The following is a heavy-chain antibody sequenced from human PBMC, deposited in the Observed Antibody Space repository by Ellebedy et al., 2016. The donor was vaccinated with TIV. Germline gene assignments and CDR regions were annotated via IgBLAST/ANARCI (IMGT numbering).Heavy chain of an antibody. Sequence: PGGSLRLSCAASGFTFSGYWMHWVRQPPGKGLVWVSRIATDGSSTTYADSVKCRFSISRDNAKNTLYLHMRSLRAEDTTVYYCVRDKQDYGGGYYFDGMDVWGQGTMVTISS. CDR2: IATDGSST. V-gene: IGHV3-74*01. J-gene: IGHJ6*02. CDR1: GFTFSGYW. CDR3: VRDKQDYGGGYYFDGMDV. D-gene: IGHD4-23*01.